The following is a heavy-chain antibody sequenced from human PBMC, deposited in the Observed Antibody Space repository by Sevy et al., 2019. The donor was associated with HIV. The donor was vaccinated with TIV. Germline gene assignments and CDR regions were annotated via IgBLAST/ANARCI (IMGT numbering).Heavy chain of an antibody. Sequence: ASVKVSCQASGFTFSNRAVQWVRQARGQRPEWIGWIVVGSGHINYAENFQERVTLTRDMSRNTAYMELTSLRFEDTAVYYCATESRGSCTGGICSVDNGMDVWGQGTTVTVSS. CDR3: ATESRGSCTGGICSVDNGMDV. CDR2: IVVGSGHI. CDR1: GFTFSNRA. D-gene: IGHD2-8*02. J-gene: IGHJ6*02. V-gene: IGHV1-58*01.